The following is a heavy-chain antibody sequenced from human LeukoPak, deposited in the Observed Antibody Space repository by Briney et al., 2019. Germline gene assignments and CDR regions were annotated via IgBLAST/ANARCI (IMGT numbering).Heavy chain of an antibody. J-gene: IGHJ5*02. Sequence: VASVKVSCKASGYTFTSYGISWVRQAPGQGLEWMGWISAYNGNTNYAQKPQGRVTMTTDTSTSTAYMELRSLRSDDTAVYYCARGGVYCSSTSCYTNWFDPWGQGTLVTVSS. CDR3: ARGGVYCSSTSCYTNWFDP. CDR2: ISAYNGNT. V-gene: IGHV1-18*01. D-gene: IGHD2-2*02. CDR1: GYTFTSYG.